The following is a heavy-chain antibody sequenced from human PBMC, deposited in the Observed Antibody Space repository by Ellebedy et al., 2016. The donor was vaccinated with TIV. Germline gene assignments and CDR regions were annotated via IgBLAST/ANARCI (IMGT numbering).Heavy chain of an antibody. CDR2: IIPIFGTA. V-gene: IGHV1-69*13. Sequence: ASVKVSCKASGGTFSSYAISWVRQAPGQGLEWMGGIIPIFGTANYAQKFQGRVTITADESTSTAYMELSSLRSEDTAVYYCAREWAYDILTGYSDRKYYFDYWGQGTLVTVSS. CDR3: AREWAYDILTGYSDRKYYFDY. D-gene: IGHD3-9*01. J-gene: IGHJ4*02. CDR1: GGTFSSYA.